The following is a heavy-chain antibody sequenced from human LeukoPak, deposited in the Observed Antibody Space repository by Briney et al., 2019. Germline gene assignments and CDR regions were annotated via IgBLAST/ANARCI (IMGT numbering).Heavy chain of an antibody. D-gene: IGHD1-26*01. CDR3: AKGTGRYWTFFDS. Sequence: PSRSLRLSCAASGFTFDDYAMHWVRQAPGKGLEWVSGISWNSGSIDYAHSVKGRFTISRDTAKNSLYLQMNSLRPEDTALYYCAKGTGRYWTFFDSWGQGTLVTVSS. CDR2: ISWNSGSI. V-gene: IGHV3-9*01. J-gene: IGHJ4*02. CDR1: GFTFDDYA.